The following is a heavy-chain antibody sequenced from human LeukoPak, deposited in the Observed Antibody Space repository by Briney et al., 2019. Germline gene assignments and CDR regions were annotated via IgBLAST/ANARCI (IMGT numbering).Heavy chain of an antibody. CDR3: ARVRQVRYYYGSGRSYYFDY. Sequence: SETLSLTCAVYGGSFSGYYWSWIRQPPGKGLEWIGEINHSGSTNYNPSLKSRVTISVDTSKNQFSLKLSSVTAADTAVYYCARVRQVRYYYGSGRSYYFDYWGQGTLVTVSS. D-gene: IGHD3-10*01. V-gene: IGHV4-34*01. CDR1: GGSFSGYY. CDR2: INHSGST. J-gene: IGHJ4*02.